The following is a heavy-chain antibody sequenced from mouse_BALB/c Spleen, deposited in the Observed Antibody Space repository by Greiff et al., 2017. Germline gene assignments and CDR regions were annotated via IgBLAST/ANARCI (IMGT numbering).Heavy chain of an antibody. Sequence: QVQLQQPGAELVMPGASVKMSCKASGYTFTDYWMHWVKQRPGQGLEWIGAIDTSDSYTSYNQKFKGKATLTVDESSSTAYMQLSSLTSEDSAVYYCARSPHYYGSSLAWFAYWGQGTLVTVSA. CDR3: ARSPHYYGSSLAWFAY. D-gene: IGHD1-1*01. CDR2: IDTSDSYT. V-gene: IGHV1-69*01. CDR1: GYTFTDYW. J-gene: IGHJ3*01.